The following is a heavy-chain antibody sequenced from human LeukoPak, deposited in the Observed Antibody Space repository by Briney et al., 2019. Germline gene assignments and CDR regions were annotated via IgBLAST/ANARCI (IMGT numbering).Heavy chain of an antibody. V-gene: IGHV4-4*02. Sequence: SGTLSLTCAVSGGSISGRNWWTWVRQSPGQGLEWIGEIHHSGSTNYDPSLRSRVTLSVDSSKNQFSLKVTSVTAADTAVYYCARLSSSWYYYYYMDVWGKGTTVTISS. CDR1: GGSISGRNW. CDR3: ARLSSSWYYYYYMDV. D-gene: IGHD6-13*01. J-gene: IGHJ6*03. CDR2: IHHSGST.